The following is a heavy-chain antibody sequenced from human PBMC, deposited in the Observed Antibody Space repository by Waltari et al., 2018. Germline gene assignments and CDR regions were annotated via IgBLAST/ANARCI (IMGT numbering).Heavy chain of an antibody. D-gene: IGHD2-2*01. CDR3: ASSRTSI. CDR1: GGSVRYGSYY. Sequence: QVQLQESGPGLVKPSQTPSLTCTVSGGSVRYGSYYWLWIRQPAGKGLEWIGRITTNGSTNYNPSLKSRVAMSVDTSKNQFSLKLNSLTAADTAVYYCASSRTSIWGQGTLVTVSS. J-gene: IGHJ4*02. V-gene: IGHV4-61*02. CDR2: ITTNGST.